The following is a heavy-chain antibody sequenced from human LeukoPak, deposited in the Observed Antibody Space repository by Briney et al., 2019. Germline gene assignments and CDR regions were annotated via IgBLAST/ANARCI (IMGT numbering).Heavy chain of an antibody. J-gene: IGHJ4*02. CDR2: ISGSGSST. CDR3: AKSVRYYDFGAFDY. CDR1: GFTFDIYA. Sequence: GGSLRLSCVASGFTFDIYAMSWVRQAPGKGLEWVSAISGSGSSTYYADSVKGRFTLSRDNSKNTVYMQMNSLRAEDTAVYYCAKSVRYYDFGAFDYWGQGTLVTVSS. D-gene: IGHD3-3*01. V-gene: IGHV3-23*01.